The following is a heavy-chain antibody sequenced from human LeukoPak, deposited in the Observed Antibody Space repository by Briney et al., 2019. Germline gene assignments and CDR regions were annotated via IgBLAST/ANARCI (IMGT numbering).Heavy chain of an antibody. CDR2: IKQDGSEK. Sequence: GGSLRLSCAASGFTFSSYWMSWVRQAPGKGLEWVANIKQDGSEKYYVDSVKGRFTISRDNAKNSLYLQMNSLRAEDTAVYYCARDAIVGATNLDYWGQGTLVSVSS. D-gene: IGHD1-26*01. J-gene: IGHJ4*02. CDR3: ARDAIVGATNLDY. CDR1: GFTFSSYW. V-gene: IGHV3-7*01.